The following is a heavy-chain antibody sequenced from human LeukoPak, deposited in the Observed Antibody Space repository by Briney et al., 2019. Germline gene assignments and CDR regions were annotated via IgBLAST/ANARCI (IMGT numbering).Heavy chain of an antibody. V-gene: IGHV4-34*01. CDR2: INHSGST. J-gene: IGHJ6*02. D-gene: IGHD3-9*01. Sequence: SETLSLTCAVYGGSFSGYYWSWIRQPPGKGLEWIGEINHSGSTNYNPSLKSRVTISVDTSKNQFSLKLSSVTAADTAVYCCARGRAVLRYSDWSPSYYYGMDVWGQGTTVTVSS. CDR3: ARGRAVLRYSDWSPSYYYGMDV. CDR1: GGSFSGYY.